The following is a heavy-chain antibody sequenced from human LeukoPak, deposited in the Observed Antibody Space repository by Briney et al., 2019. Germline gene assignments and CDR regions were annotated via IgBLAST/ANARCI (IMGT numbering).Heavy chain of an antibody. CDR2: IYYSGST. J-gene: IGHJ4*02. D-gene: IGHD5-18*01. CDR3: ARMNGGYSYGFLDY. V-gene: IGHV4-59*12. Sequence: SETLSLTCTVSGGSISSYYWSWIRQPPGKGLEWIGYIYYSGSTNYNPSLKSRVTISVDTSKNQFSLKLSSVTAADTAVYYCARMNGGYSYGFLDYWGQGTLVTVSS. CDR1: GGSISSYY.